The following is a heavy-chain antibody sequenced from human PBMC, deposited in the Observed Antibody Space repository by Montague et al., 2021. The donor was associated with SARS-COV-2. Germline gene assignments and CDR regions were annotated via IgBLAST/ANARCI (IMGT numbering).Heavy chain of an antibody. CDR2: IYATGSA. Sequence: TLSLTCTVSGGSVSSRSHFWSRIRQPAGKGLEWIGHIYATGSAKYNPSLESRVTISVDTSNNQFSLRLNSVTAADTAVYYCTRVVVVVPASPAPTLFDPWGQGILVTVSS. J-gene: IGHJ5*02. CDR1: GGSVSSRSHF. V-gene: IGHV4-61*09. D-gene: IGHD2-15*01. CDR3: TRVVVVVPASPAPTLFDP.